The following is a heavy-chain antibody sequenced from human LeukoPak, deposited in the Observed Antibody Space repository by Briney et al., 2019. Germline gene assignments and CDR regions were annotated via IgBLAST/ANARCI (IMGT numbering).Heavy chain of an antibody. CDR2: ISSSSSYI. V-gene: IGHV3-21*01. CDR3: ARDPSAAAPLFYYYGMDV. D-gene: IGHD6-13*01. CDR1: GFTFSSYS. J-gene: IGHJ6*02. Sequence: GGSLRLSCAASGFTFSSYSMNWVRQAPGKGLEWVSSISSSSSYIYYADSVKGRFTISRDNAKNSLYLQMNSLRAEDTAVYYCARDPSAAAPLFYYYGMDVWGQGTTVTVSS.